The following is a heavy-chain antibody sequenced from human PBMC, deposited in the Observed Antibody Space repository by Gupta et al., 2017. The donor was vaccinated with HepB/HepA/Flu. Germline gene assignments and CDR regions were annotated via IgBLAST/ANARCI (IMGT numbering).Heavy chain of an antibody. V-gene: IGHV3-23*01. Sequence: EVQLLESGGGLVQPGGSLRLSCAGSGFTFSYYAMSCVGQAPGKGLAGISGMSAVAGDTHYADSVKGRFTISRDDSKKSVYLQMNSLRAEDTAIYYCATKSRQRAYSGSLDWFDPWGQGTLVTVSS. CDR1: GFTFSYYA. CDR2: MSAVAGDT. CDR3: ATKSRQRAYSGSLDWFDP. J-gene: IGHJ5*02. D-gene: IGHD1-26*01.